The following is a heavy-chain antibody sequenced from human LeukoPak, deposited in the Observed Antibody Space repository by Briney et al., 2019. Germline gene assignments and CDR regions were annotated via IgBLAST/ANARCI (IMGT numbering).Heavy chain of an antibody. CDR2: ITNSGNSK. CDR3: ARDTDSYGYGTFDY. CDR1: EFTFSSYS. D-gene: IGHD5-18*01. V-gene: IGHV3-48*01. J-gene: IGHJ4*02. Sequence: PGGSLRLSCAASEFTFSSYSMNWVRQAPGKGLEWVSYITNSGNSKSYADSVKGRFTISRDNSKNTLYLQMNSLRAEDTAVYYCARDTDSYGYGTFDYWGQGTLVTVSS.